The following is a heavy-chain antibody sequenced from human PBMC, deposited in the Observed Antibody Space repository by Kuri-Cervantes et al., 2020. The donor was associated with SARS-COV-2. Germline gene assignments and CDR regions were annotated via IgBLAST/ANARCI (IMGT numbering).Heavy chain of an antibody. V-gene: IGHV1-2*02. CDR3: AREDIGAEYCTTTNCPSRWFDP. Sequence: ASVKVSCKASGYTFTSYGISWVRQAPGQGLEWMGWINPHSGGTNYAQKFQDRITMTRDTSISTAYMELTGLRSDDTAVYYCAREDIGAEYCTTTNCPSRWFDPWGQGTLVTVSS. CDR2: INPHSGGT. J-gene: IGHJ5*02. CDR1: GYTFTSYG. D-gene: IGHD2-2*01.